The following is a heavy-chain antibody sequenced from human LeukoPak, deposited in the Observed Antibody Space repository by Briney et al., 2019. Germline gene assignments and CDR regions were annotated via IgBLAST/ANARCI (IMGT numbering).Heavy chain of an antibody. V-gene: IGHV3-21*01. CDR1: GFAVSDNY. D-gene: IGHD4-17*01. J-gene: IGHJ4*02. Sequence: GGSLRLSCAASGFAVSDNYISWVRQAPGKGLEWVSSISSTSSYIYYADSVKGRFTISRDNTKNSVYLQMNNLRAEDTAVYFCANPHDYGDYTFDFDNWGQGTLVTVSS. CDR2: ISSTSSYI. CDR3: ANPHDYGDYTFDFDN.